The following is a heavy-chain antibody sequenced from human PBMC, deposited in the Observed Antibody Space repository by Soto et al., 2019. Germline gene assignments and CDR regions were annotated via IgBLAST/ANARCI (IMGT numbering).Heavy chain of an antibody. Sequence: EAQVLESGGGLVQPGGSLSLSCLASGFTFSNYLMGWVRQAPGKGLEWVSGISGAGGSTSYADSVKGRFTISRDNSKNTLYLQMYSLRAEDTAVYYCTTGWGDYWGQGTLVTVSS. CDR1: GFTFSNYL. J-gene: IGHJ4*02. CDR3: TTGWGDY. V-gene: IGHV3-23*01. D-gene: IGHD3-16*01. CDR2: ISGAGGST.